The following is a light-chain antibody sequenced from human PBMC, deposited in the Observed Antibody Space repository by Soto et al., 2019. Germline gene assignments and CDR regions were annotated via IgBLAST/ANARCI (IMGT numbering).Light chain of an antibody. CDR1: ISEYCGYNY. Sequence: QSVLTYYSSVSGSTQQLITNPCALMISEYCGYNYVSWYQQHTGKAPRLMIYDVSNRPSGVSNRFSGSKSGNTASLTISGLQAEDEADYYCSSYTSSSTLGYVFGTGTKVTGL. V-gene: IGLV2-14*01. J-gene: IGLJ1*01. CDR2: DVS. CDR3: SSYTSSSTLGYV.